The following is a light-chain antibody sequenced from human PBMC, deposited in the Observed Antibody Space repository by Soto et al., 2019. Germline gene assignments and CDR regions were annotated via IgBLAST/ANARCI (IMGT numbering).Light chain of an antibody. V-gene: IGLV2-14*01. J-gene: IGLJ2*01. Sequence: QSALTQPPSVSGSPGQSVTISCTGTSSDVGAYNFVSWYQQYPGKAPKLIIFEVSNRPSGISDRFSGFKSANTAYLTISGVQPEDEADYHCSSYTTIKTVVFGGGTKLTVL. CDR1: SSDVGAYNF. CDR2: EVS. CDR3: SSYTTIKTVV.